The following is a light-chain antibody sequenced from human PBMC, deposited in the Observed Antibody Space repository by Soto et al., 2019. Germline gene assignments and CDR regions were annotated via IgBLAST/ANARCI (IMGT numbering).Light chain of an antibody. CDR3: VLYMGGGISV. CDR2: STN. J-gene: IGLJ3*02. Sequence: QTVVTQEPSFSVSPGGTVILTCGLSSGSVSTSYYPSWHQQTPGQAPRTLIYSTNTRSSGVPDRFSGSIVGNKAALTITGAQADDESDYYCVLYMGGGISVFGGGTQLTVL. CDR1: SGSVSTSYY. V-gene: IGLV8-61*01.